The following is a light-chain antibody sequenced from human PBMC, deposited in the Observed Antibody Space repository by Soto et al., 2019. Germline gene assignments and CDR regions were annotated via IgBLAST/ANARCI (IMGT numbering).Light chain of an antibody. CDR3: QQYGSSPRT. J-gene: IGKJ1*01. CDR2: GAS. Sequence: EIVLTQSPGTLSLSPGERATLSCRASQSVSSNYLAWYQQKPGQAPRLLIYGASSRATGIPDRFSGSGSGTEFTLTISRLEPEDFAVFYCQQYGSSPRTFGQWTKVEI. CDR1: QSVSSNY. V-gene: IGKV3-20*01.